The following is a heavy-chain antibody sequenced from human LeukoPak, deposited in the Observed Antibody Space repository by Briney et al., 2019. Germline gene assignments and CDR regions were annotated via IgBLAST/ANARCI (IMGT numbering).Heavy chain of an antibody. CDR2: INHSRST. J-gene: IGHJ5*02. V-gene: IGHV4-34*01. CDR1: GGSFSGYY. D-gene: IGHD6-25*01. Sequence: SETLSLTCAVYGGSFSGYYWSWIRQPPGKGLEWIGEINHSRSTNYNPSLKSRVTISLDTSKNQFSLKLSSVTAADTAVYYCARQGIAASGDWFDPWGQGTLVTVSS. CDR3: ARQGIAASGDWFDP.